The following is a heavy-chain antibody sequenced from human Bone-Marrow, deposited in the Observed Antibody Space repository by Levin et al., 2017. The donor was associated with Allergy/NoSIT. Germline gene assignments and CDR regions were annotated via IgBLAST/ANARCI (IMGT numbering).Heavy chain of an antibody. Sequence: PGGSLRLSCAASGFTFKNYAMHWVRQAPGKGLEWVAVISFDGIIKDYIESVKGRFTISRDNSKNTLSLRMNSLRPEDTAIYHCAVIYCSGGGCYSARYGVSGMDVWGQGTTVTVSS. CDR3: AVIYCSGGGCYSARYGVSGMDV. D-gene: IGHD2-21*01. CDR1: GFTFKNYA. J-gene: IGHJ6*02. V-gene: IGHV3-30*04. CDR2: ISFDGIIK.